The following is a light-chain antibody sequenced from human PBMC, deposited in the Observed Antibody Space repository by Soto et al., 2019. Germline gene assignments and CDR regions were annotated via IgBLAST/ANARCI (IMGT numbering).Light chain of an antibody. CDR1: SSDVGDNNY. V-gene: IGLV2-14*01. J-gene: IGLJ1*01. CDR2: DVT. CDR3: SSYTSSSTLYV. Sequence: QSVLTQPASVSGSPGQSITISCTGTSSDVGDNNYVSWYQQHPGKAPKLMIYDVTHRPSGISNRFSGSKSGNTASLTISGLQAEDEADYYCSSYTSSSTLYVFGTGTKLIVL.